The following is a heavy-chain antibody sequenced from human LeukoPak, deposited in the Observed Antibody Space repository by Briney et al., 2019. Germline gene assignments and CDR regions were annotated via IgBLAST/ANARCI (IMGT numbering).Heavy chain of an antibody. CDR2: ISSSGSHT. Sequence: GGSLRLSCAASGFTVSDYYMTWICQCPRKGLELVSYISSSGSHTNYADSVKGRFTISRDNAKNSLYLQMSSLRADDTAVYYCARVGVITAAGTYDLWGQGTLVTVSS. D-gene: IGHD6-13*01. CDR3: ARVGVITAAGTYDL. J-gene: IGHJ5*02. V-gene: IGHV3-11*06. CDR1: GFTVSDYY.